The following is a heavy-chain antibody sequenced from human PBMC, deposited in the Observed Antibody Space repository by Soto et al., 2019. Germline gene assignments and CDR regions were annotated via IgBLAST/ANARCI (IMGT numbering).Heavy chain of an antibody. CDR1: GFTFDDYA. CDR3: ANSVDATAHDAFHP. Sequence: EVQLVESGGGLVQPGRSLRLSCAASGFTFDDYAMHCVRQAPGKGLEWVSGTRWYSGSIGYADSVNGRFTSYRDNANNSPYLQMNSLRDEDTALYYCANSVDATAHDAFHPWGQGTPVTVSS. CDR2: TRWYSGSI. D-gene: IGHD2-2*01. V-gene: IGHV3-9*01. J-gene: IGHJ3*01.